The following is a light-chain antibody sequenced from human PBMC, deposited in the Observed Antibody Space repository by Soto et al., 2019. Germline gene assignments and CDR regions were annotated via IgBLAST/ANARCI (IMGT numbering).Light chain of an antibody. CDR3: QQYNRYSPT. CDR1: QSISSW. V-gene: IGKV1-5*01. J-gene: IGKJ1*01. CDR2: DAS. Sequence: DIQMTQSPSTLSASVGDRVTITCRASQSISSWLAWYQQKPGKAPKLLIYDASSLESGVPSRFSGRGSGTEFTLTISSLQPDDFATYYCQQYNRYSPTFGQGTKVEIK.